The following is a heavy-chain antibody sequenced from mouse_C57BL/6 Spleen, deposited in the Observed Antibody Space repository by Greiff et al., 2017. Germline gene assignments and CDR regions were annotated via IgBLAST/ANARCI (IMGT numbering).Heavy chain of an antibody. CDR2: IHPNSGST. J-gene: IGHJ3*01. CDR3: ARKEGDSSGHITY. CDR1: GYTFTSYW. D-gene: IGHD3-2*02. V-gene: IGHV1-64*01. Sequence: QVQLQQPGAELVKPGASVKLSCKASGYTFTSYWMHWVKQRPGQGLEWIGMIHPNSGSTNYNEKFKSKATLTIDKSSSTAYMQLSSLTSEDSAVYYCARKEGDSSGHITYWGQGTLVTVSA.